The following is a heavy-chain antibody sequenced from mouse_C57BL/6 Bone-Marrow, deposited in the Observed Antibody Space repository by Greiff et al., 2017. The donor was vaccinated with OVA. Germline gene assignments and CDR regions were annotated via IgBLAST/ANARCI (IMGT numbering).Heavy chain of an antibody. CDR1: GYTFTSYW. J-gene: IGHJ2*01. Sequence: QVQLQQPGAELVKPGASVKLSCKASGYTFTSYWMHWVKQRPGQGLEWIGMIHPNSGSTNYNEKFKSKATLTVDKSSSTAYMQLSSLTSEDSAVYDCERSDGSRFDYWGQGTTLTVSS. CDR2: IHPNSGST. D-gene: IGHD1-1*01. V-gene: IGHV1-64*01. CDR3: ERSDGSRFDY.